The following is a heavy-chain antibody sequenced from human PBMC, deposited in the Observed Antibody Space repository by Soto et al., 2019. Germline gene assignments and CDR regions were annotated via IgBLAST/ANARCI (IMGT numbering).Heavy chain of an antibody. CDR2: INHTGRT. J-gene: IGHJ5*01. V-gene: IGHV4-34*01. Sequence: SETLSLTCAVYCASFSGYYWSWIRQPAGKGLQWIGEINHTGRTNYNPSLKSRVTISVDTSKNPFSLNLSSVTAADTAVYYCARVRGGYYPSRRYYRPNWFDSWGQGNLVTVSS. CDR3: ARVRGGYYPSRRYYRPNWFDS. CDR1: CASFSGYY. D-gene: IGHD3-10*01.